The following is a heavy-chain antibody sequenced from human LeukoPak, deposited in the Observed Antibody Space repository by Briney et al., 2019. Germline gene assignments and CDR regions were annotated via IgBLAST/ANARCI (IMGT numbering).Heavy chain of an antibody. CDR1: GDSISSYY. CDR2: IYYSGST. J-gene: IGHJ3*01. CDR3: AGCFCFYGWGCFVF. Sequence: SETLSLTCTVSGDSISSYYWNWIRQPPGKGLEWIGYIYYSGSTNYNPSLKSRVTISVDTSKNQFSLKLSSVTAADTAVYYCAGCFCFYGWGCFVFWGPGGMV. D-gene: IGHD3-10*01. V-gene: IGHV4-59*01.